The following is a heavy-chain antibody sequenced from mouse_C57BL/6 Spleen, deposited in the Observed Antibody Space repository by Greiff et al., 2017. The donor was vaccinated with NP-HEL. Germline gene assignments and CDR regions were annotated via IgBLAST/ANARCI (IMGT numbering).Heavy chain of an antibody. CDR2: IDPNSGGT. D-gene: IGHD1-1*01. V-gene: IGHV1-72*01. CDR3: ASDYYGSSYLYAMDY. Sequence: QVQLKQPGAELVKPGASVKLSCKASGYTFTSYWMHWVKQRPGRGLEWIGRIDPNSGGTKYNEKFKSKATLTVDKPSSTAYMQLSSLTSEDSAVYYCASDYYGSSYLYAMDYWGQGTSVTVSS. CDR1: GYTFTSYW. J-gene: IGHJ4*01.